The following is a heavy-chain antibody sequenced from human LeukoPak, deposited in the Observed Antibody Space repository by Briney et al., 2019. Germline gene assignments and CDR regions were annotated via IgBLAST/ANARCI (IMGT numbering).Heavy chain of an antibody. Sequence: GGSLRLSCAASGFTFSNYEMNWVRQAPGKGLEWVSFISSSGNTIYYADSVKGRFTISRDNAKNSLYLQMNSLRAEDTAVYYCAELGITMIGGVWGKGTTVTISS. CDR2: ISSSGNTI. CDR3: AELGITMIGGV. CDR1: GFTFSNYE. D-gene: IGHD3-10*02. V-gene: IGHV3-48*03. J-gene: IGHJ6*04.